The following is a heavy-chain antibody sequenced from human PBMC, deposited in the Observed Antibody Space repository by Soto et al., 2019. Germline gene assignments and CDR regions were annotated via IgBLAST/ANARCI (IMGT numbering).Heavy chain of an antibody. J-gene: IGHJ5*01. D-gene: IGHD3-10*02. V-gene: IGHV4-39*01. CDR3: ARHLFAGGVKDNWFDS. CDR2: FFYSGAT. CDR1: DGSISIRNYY. Sequence: SETLSLTCTVSDGSISIRNYYLGWIRQSPGKGLEWIGSFFYSGATYYNPSLKSRVTIFVDMSKNQVSLKLSSVTAADSAVYSCARHLFAGGVKDNWFDSWGQGALVTVSS.